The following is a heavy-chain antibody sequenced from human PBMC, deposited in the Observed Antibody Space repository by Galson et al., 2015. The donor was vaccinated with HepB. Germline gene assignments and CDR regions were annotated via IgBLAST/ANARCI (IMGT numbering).Heavy chain of an antibody. V-gene: IGHV3-48*01. D-gene: IGHD4-17*01. CDR1: GFTFSSYS. CDR3: VKDRGMTTVTIIDY. J-gene: IGHJ4*02. CDR2: ISSSSSTI. Sequence: PRLSCAASGFTFSSYSMNWVRQAPGKGLEWVSYISSSSSTIYYADSVKGRFTISRDNSKNTLYLQMSSLRAEDTAVYYCVKDRGMTTVTIIDYWGQGTLVTVSS.